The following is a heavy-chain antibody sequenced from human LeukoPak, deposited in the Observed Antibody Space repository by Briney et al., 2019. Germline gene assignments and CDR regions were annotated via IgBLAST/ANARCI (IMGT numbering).Heavy chain of an antibody. J-gene: IGHJ4*02. D-gene: IGHD5-12*01. Sequence: GGSLRLSCAASGFTFDDYTMHWVRQAPGKGLEWVSLIDWHGANTYSADSVKGRFTISRDNSKSSLYLQMNSLRTEDTALYYCAKDMSGYNGLDYWGQGTLVTVSS. CDR2: IDWHGANT. CDR1: GFTFDDYT. V-gene: IGHV3-43*01. CDR3: AKDMSGYNGLDY.